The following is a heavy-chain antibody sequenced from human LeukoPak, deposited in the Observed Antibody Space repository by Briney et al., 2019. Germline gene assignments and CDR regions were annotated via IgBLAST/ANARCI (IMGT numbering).Heavy chain of an antibody. Sequence: PSGTLSLTCTVSGGSISSGDYYWSWIRQPPGKGLEWIGYIYYSGSTYYNPSLESRVTISVDTSKNQFSLKLSSVTAADTAVYYCARTTVVTGAEYFQHWGQGTLVTVSS. CDR3: ARTTVVTGAEYFQH. CDR1: GGSISSGDYY. D-gene: IGHD4-23*01. J-gene: IGHJ1*01. V-gene: IGHV4-30-4*01. CDR2: IYYSGST.